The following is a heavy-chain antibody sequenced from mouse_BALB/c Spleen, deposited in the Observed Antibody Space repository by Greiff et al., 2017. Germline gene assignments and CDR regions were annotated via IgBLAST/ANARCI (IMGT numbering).Heavy chain of an antibody. V-gene: IGHV5-4*02. CDR3: AREWDY. CDR2: ISDGGSYT. Sequence: EVKLMESGGGLVKPGGSLKLSCAASGFSFSDYYMYWVRQTPEKRLEWVATISDGGSYTYYPDSVKGRFTISRDNAKNNLYLQMSSLKSEDTAMYYCAREWDYWGQGTTLTVSS. CDR1: GFSFSDYY. J-gene: IGHJ2*01.